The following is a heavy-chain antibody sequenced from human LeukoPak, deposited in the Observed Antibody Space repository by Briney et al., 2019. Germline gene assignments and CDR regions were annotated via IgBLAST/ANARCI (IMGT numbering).Heavy chain of an antibody. CDR1: GFNFKYVW. CDR2: IRTKIEGETR. J-gene: IGHJ6*02. Sequence: GGSLRLSCAASGFNFKYVWMNWVRQVPGKGLEWVGRIRTKIEGETRDYPAPVKGRFIISRDDSKTTLYLQMNGLKTEDSAVYYCTTERDWELLRPYGLDIWGQGTTVIVSS. V-gene: IGHV3-15*01. CDR3: TTERDWELLRPYGLDI. D-gene: IGHD1-26*01.